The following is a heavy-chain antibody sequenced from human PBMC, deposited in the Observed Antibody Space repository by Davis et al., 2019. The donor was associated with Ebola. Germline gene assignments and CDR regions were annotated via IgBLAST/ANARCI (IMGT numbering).Heavy chain of an antibody. Sequence: SETLSLTCAVYGGSFSGYYWSWIRQPPGKGLEWIEEINHSGSTNYNPSLKSRVTISVDTSKNQFSLKLSSVTAADTAVYYCARGRYYYDSSGYWTYWGQGTLVTVSS. CDR3: ARGRYYYDSSGYWTY. V-gene: IGHV4-34*01. D-gene: IGHD3-22*01. J-gene: IGHJ4*02. CDR2: INHSGST. CDR1: GGSFSGYY.